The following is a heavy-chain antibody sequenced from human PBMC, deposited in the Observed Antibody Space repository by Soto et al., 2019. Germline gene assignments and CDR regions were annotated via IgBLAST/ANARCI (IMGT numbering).Heavy chain of an antibody. Sequence: GGSLRLSCAASGLTFSTYGMHWVRQAPGKGLEWVAVISYDGSNKYYADSVKGRFTISRDNSKNTLYLQMNSLRAEDTAVYYCAKDGSGYYDSSGYYIRRVGSYFDYWGQGTLVTVSS. CDR2: ISYDGSNK. CDR3: AKDGSGYYDSSGYYIRRVGSYFDY. D-gene: IGHD3-22*01. V-gene: IGHV3-30*18. CDR1: GLTFSTYG. J-gene: IGHJ4*02.